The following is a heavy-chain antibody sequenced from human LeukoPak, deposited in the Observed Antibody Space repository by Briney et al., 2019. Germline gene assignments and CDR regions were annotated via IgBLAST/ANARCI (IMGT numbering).Heavy chain of an antibody. Sequence: SETLSLTCAASGGSTSSSGHYWGWIRQPPGKGLEWIASIYYSGSTYYNPSLKSRVTISVDTSKNQFSLKLKSVTAADTAVYYCARRKFGSGIDYWGQGTLVTVSS. V-gene: IGHV4-39*01. CDR1: GGSTSSSGHY. D-gene: IGHD3-10*01. CDR3: ARRKFGSGIDY. J-gene: IGHJ4*02. CDR2: IYYSGST.